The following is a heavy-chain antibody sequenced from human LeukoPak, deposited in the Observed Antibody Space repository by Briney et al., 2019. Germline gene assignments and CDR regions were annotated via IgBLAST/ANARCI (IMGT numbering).Heavy chain of an antibody. J-gene: IGHJ5*02. Sequence: GGSLRLSCAASGFTFSSYRMNWVRQAPGKGLEWVSHISSSRTFIYYADSVKGRFTISRDNAKNALYLQMNGLRAEYTGVYYCAKGHLDRWGQGTLVTVSS. CDR2: ISSSRTFI. V-gene: IGHV3-21*01. CDR1: GFTFSSYR. CDR3: AKGHLDR.